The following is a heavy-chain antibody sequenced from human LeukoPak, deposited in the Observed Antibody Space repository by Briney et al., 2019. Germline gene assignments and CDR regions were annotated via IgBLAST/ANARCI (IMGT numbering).Heavy chain of an antibody. CDR2: TKHNGST. Sequence: TETSCRTYDVYGGSFRGYYFSWLRQPPGKGLDWIGATKHNGSTYFNPSLNFRFTISVDTPKFQCSLKLRSVTVADTFVYYCARGRSSSPPHFDYWGHGTLVTVYS. V-gene: IGHV4-34*01. CDR1: GGSFRGYY. J-gene: IGHJ4*01. CDR3: ARGRSSSPPHFDY. D-gene: IGHD6-6*01.